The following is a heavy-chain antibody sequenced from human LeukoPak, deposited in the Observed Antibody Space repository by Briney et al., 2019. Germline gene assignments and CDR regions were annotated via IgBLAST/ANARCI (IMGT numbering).Heavy chain of an antibody. V-gene: IGHV3-23*01. D-gene: IGHD4-17*01. Sequence: GGSLRLSCIASGFTFSGDAMNWIRQVPGKGLEWVSAISGSGAHTFYADSVKGRFTVSRDNFNDTLYLQMNSLRVEDTAIYYCARDGPTVTTNYYYGMDVWGQGTTVTVSS. CDR2: ISGSGAHT. J-gene: IGHJ6*02. CDR3: ARDGPTVTTNYYYGMDV. CDR1: GFTFSGDA.